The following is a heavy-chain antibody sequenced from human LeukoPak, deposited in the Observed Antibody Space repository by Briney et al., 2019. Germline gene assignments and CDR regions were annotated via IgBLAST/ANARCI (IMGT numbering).Heavy chain of an antibody. Sequence: GGSLRLSCAASGFTFSSYAMSWVRQAPGKGLEWVGFIRSKAYGGTIEYAASVKGRCTISRDDSKSIAYLQMNSLKTEDTAVYYCTRVVVVPAAMVGYYYYCGMDVWGQGTTVTVSS. J-gene: IGHJ6*02. CDR1: GFTFSSYA. D-gene: IGHD2-2*01. CDR3: TRVVVVPAAMVGYYYYCGMDV. V-gene: IGHV3-49*04. CDR2: IRSKAYGGTI.